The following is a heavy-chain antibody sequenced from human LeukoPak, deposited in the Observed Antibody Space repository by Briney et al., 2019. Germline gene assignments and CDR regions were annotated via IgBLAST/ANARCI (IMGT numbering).Heavy chain of an antibody. J-gene: IGHJ4*02. V-gene: IGHV4-59*11. Sequence: SETLSLTCTVSGGSISSHYWSWIPQPPGKGLEWIGYIYYNGSTNYNPSLKSRVTISIDTSKNQFSLKLSSVTAADTAVYYCGEAPGDKGNTFYFGYLGQGTLVTVSS. CDR2: IYYNGST. CDR1: GGSISSHY. CDR3: GEAPGDKGNTFYFGY. D-gene: IGHD2/OR15-2a*01.